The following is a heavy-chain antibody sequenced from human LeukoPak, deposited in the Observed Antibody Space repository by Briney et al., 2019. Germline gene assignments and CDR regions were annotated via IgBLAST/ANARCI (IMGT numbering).Heavy chain of an antibody. CDR1: GFTFSGSA. V-gene: IGHV3-73*01. CDR2: IRRKANSYAT. Sequence: GGSLRLSCAASGFTFSGSAMHWVRQASGKGLEGVGRIRRKANSYATAYAASVKGRFTIARDDSKNKAYLQRNSLKTEDTAVYDCTTRLAAADYWGRGTRITVSS. J-gene: IGHJ4*02. CDR3: TTRLAAADY. D-gene: IGHD6-13*01.